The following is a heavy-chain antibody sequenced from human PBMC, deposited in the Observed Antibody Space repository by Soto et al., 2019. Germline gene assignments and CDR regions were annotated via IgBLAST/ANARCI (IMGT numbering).Heavy chain of an antibody. D-gene: IGHD2-15*01. J-gene: IGHJ5*02. CDR1: GFTFSSYS. CDR3: ARDNALGYCSGGSCYPLGFGFDP. CDR2: ISSSSSYI. Sequence: GGSLRLSCAASGFTFSSYSMNWVRQAPGKGLEWVSSISSSSSYIYYADSVKGRFTISRDNAKNSLYLQMNSLRAEDTAVYYCARDNALGYCSGGSCYPLGFGFDPWGQGTLVTVSS. V-gene: IGHV3-21*01.